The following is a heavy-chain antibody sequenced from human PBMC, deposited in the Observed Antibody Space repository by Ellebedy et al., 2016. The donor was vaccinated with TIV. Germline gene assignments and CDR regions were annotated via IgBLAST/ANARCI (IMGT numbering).Heavy chain of an antibody. CDR1: DDYITRLNW. CDR2: IYHTGST. D-gene: IGHD3-10*01. V-gene: IGHV4-4*02. CDR3: ASLPDYRVGFVDAPMVWGH. Sequence: GSLRLSCTVSDDYITRLNWWSRVRQPPGKGLEWIGEIYHTGSTNYNPSLKSRVTISVDKSKNQFSLKLTSVTAADTAIYYCASLPDYRVGFVDAPMVWGHWGQGTLVTVSS. J-gene: IGHJ4*02.